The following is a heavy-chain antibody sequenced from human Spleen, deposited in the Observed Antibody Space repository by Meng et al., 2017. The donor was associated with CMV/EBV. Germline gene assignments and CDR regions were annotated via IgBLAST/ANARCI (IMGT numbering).Heavy chain of an antibody. CDR3: AKGSWSGYSGSYYDY. CDR2: INWNGGST. D-gene: IGHD1-26*01. J-gene: IGHJ4*02. CDR1: GFTFDNYG. Sequence: GESLKISCAASGFTFDNYGMSWVRQAPGKGLEWVSGINWNGGSTGYADSVKGRFTISRDNAKNSLYLQMNSLRAEDMALYYCAKGSWSGYSGSYYDYWGQGTLVTVS. V-gene: IGHV3-20*04.